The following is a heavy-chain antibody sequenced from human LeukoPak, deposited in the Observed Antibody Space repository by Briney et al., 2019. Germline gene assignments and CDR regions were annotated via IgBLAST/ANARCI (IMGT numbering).Heavy chain of an antibody. CDR2: ISYDGCNK. CDR1: GFTFSSYA. Sequence: GGSMRLSCAASGFTFSSYAMHWVRQAPGKGLEWVAAISYDGCNKSYADSVKGRFTIPRDNYKNTLYLQMNSLRAEDTAVYYGARHPYDYWGQGTLVTVSS. CDR3: ARHPYDY. V-gene: IGHV3-30-3*01. J-gene: IGHJ4*02.